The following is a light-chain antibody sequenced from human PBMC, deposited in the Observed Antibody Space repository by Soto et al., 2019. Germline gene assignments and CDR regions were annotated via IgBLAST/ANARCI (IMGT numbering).Light chain of an antibody. CDR2: DAS. J-gene: IGKJ2*01. Sequence: DIQMTQSPSTLSASVGDRVTITCRASQSISSGLAWYEQKPGQAPKLLIYDASRLASGVPSRFSGSGSGTEFTLTISSLQPDDFATYYCQQYTSYPYTFGQGTKLEIK. CDR3: QQYTSYPYT. CDR1: QSISSG. V-gene: IGKV1-5*01.